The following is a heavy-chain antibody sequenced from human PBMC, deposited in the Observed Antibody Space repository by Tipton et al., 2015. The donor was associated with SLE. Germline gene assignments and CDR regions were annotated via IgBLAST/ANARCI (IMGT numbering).Heavy chain of an antibody. J-gene: IGHJ4*02. CDR1: GFIFSGYE. Sequence: SLRLSCAASGFIFSGYEMNWVRQTPGKGLEWVSYISYTSDSKSYADSVKGRFTISRDNAKNSLYLRMNSLRAEDTAVYYCARILRGGGVWVDYWGQGTLVTVSS. CDR3: ARILRGGGVWVDY. CDR2: ISYTSDSK. V-gene: IGHV3-48*03. D-gene: IGHD2-8*02.